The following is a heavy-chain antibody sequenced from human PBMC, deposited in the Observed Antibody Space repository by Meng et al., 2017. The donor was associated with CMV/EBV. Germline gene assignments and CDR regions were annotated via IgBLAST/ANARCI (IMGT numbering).Heavy chain of an antibody. J-gene: IGHJ4*02. CDR2: IYYSGST. Sequence: GSLRLSCTVSGGSISSSSYYWGWIRQPPGKGLEWIGGIYYSGSTYYNPSLKSRVTISVDTSKNQFSLKLSSVTAADTAVYYCARAVGGSGWYYFDYWGQGTLVTVSS. V-gene: IGHV4-39*07. CDR3: ARAVGGSGWYYFDY. CDR1: GGSISSSSYY. D-gene: IGHD6-19*01.